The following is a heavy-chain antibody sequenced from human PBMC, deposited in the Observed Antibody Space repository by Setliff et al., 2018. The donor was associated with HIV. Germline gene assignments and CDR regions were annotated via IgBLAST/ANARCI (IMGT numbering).Heavy chain of an antibody. Sequence: ASVKVSCKASGYTFTSYDINWVRQATGQGLEWMGWMNPNRGNTGYAQKFQGRVTMTRNTSISTAYMELSSLRSEDTAVYYCARVLTIFGVVPWFDPWGQGTLVTVSS. V-gene: IGHV1-8*02. CDR1: GYTFTSYD. J-gene: IGHJ5*02. CDR2: MNPNRGNT. CDR3: ARVLTIFGVVPWFDP. D-gene: IGHD3-3*01.